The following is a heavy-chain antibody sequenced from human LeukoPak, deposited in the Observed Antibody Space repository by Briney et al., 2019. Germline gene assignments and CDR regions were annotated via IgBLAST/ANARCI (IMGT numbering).Heavy chain of an antibody. J-gene: IGHJ4*02. D-gene: IGHD3-16*01. Sequence: GGSLRLSCAASGFTFSDYYMSWIRQAPGKGLEWVSYISSSGSTIYYADSVKGRFTISRDNSKNTLHLQMNSLRVEDTAVYYCARGRHNDGGDYWGQGTLVTVSS. CDR2: ISSSGSTI. CDR3: ARGRHNDGGDY. V-gene: IGHV3-11*01. CDR1: GFTFSDYY.